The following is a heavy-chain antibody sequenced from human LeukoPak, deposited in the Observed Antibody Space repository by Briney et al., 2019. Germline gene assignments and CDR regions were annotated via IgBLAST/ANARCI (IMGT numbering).Heavy chain of an antibody. CDR2: INPNSGGT. CDR1: GYTFTGYY. Sequence: ASVKVSCKASGYTFTGYYMHWMRQAPGQGLELMGWINPNSGGTNYAQKFQGRVTMTRDTSISTAYMELSRLRSDDTAVYYCARGGTRRQNWFDPWGQGTLVTVSS. D-gene: IGHD1-1*01. J-gene: IGHJ5*02. V-gene: IGHV1-2*02. CDR3: ARGGTRRQNWFDP.